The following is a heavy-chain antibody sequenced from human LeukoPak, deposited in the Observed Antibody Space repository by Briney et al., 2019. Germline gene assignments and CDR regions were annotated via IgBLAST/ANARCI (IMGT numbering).Heavy chain of an antibody. D-gene: IGHD6-13*01. Sequence: GGSLRLSCAASGFTFDDYGMSWVRQAPGKGLEWVSGINWNGGSTGYADSVKGRFTISRDNAKNSLYLQMNSLRAEDTALYHCAREGSSWSHYCFDYWGQGTLVTVSS. CDR1: GFTFDDYG. CDR2: INWNGGST. V-gene: IGHV3-20*01. J-gene: IGHJ4*02. CDR3: AREGSSWSHYCFDY.